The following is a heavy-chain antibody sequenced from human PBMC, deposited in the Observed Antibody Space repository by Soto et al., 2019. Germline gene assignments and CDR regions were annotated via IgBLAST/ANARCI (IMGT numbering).Heavy chain of an antibody. CDR2: ISGSGGST. CDR3: AKDEGGNLDY. Sequence: GGSLRRSCAASGFTFSSYAMSWVREAPGKGLEWVSAISGSGGSTYYADSVKGRFTISRDNSKNTLYLQMNSLRAEDTAVYYCAKDEGGNLDYWGQGTLVTVSS. V-gene: IGHV3-23*01. D-gene: IGHD2-15*01. CDR1: GFTFSSYA. J-gene: IGHJ4*02.